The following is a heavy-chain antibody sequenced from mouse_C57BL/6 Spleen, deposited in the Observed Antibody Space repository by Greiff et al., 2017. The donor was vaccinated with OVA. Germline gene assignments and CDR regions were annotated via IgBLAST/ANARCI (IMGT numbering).Heavy chain of an antibody. CDR2: INPGSGGT. Sequence: VQWVESGAELVRPGTSVKVSCKASGYAFTNYLIEWVKQRPGQGLEWIGVINPGSGGTNYNEKFKGKATLTADKSTSTAYMQLSSLTSEDSAVYFCARQLRPYYFDYWGQGTTLTVSS. V-gene: IGHV1-54*01. CDR1: GYAFTNYL. J-gene: IGHJ2*01. D-gene: IGHD3-2*02. CDR3: ARQLRPYYFDY.